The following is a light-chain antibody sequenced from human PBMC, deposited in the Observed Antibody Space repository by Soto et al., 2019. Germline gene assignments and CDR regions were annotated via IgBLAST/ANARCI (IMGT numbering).Light chain of an antibody. CDR3: QQYASSPLT. J-gene: IGKJ4*01. CDR2: GAS. Sequence: ENVLTQSPGTLSLSPGERATLSCRASQSVGSSYLAWYQQKPGQAPRLLIYGASSRATGIPDRFSGSASGTDFTLTVSRLEPEDFAVYYCQQYASSPLTFGGGTKVEIK. CDR1: QSVGSSY. V-gene: IGKV3-20*01.